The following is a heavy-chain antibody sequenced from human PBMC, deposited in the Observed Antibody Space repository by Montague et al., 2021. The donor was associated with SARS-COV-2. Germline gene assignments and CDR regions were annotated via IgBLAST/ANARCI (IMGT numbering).Heavy chain of an antibody. J-gene: IGHJ2*01. D-gene: IGHD5-12*01. CDR1: GGSISSYH. CDR3: AGDRGRFWQFDL. CDR2: VNYSGST. Sequence: SETLSFTCTVSGGSISSYHWNWIWQPPATGLERIGYVNYSGSTRYSSYPRGRVIISADTSKSQISLRLNSLSAEDTAVYYCAGDRGRFWQFDLWGRGTLVTVS. V-gene: IGHV4-59*12.